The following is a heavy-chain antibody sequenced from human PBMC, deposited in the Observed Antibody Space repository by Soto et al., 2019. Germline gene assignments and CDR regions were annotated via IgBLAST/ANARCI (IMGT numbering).Heavy chain of an antibody. CDR1: GFTVSSNY. V-gene: IGHV3-53*04. D-gene: IGHD3-10*01. CDR2: MYSGGTT. CDR3: ARHLRLVGFGEFDL. J-gene: IGHJ2*01. Sequence: EVQLVESGGGLVQPGGSLRLSCAASGFTVSSNYMSWVRQAPGKGLEWVSFMYSGGTTHYADSVRGRFTISRDNSXNTLYVEMKSLRAEDTAVYYCARHLRLVGFGEFDLWGRGTLVTVSP.